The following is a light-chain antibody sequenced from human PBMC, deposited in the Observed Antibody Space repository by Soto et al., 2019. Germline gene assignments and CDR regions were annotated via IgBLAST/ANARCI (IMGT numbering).Light chain of an antibody. CDR3: QQYGSSPRFT. Sequence: EIVLTQYPGTLSLSPGERATLSCRASQSVSSSYLAWYQQKPGQAPRLLIYGASSRATGIPDRFSGSGSGTDFTLTISRLEPEAFAVYYCQQYGSSPRFTFGPGTKVDIK. J-gene: IGKJ3*01. V-gene: IGKV3-20*01. CDR1: QSVSSSY. CDR2: GAS.